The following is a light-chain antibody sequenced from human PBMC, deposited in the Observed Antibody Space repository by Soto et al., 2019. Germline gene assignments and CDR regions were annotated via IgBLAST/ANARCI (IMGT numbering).Light chain of an antibody. CDR3: QQYNKWPLT. J-gene: IGKJ4*01. CDR1: QSVSSN. CDR2: GAS. Sequence: EIVMTQSPATLSVSPGEGATLSCRASQSVSSNLAWYQQKPGQAPRLLIYGASTRATGIPASFSGSGSGTDFTLTISSLQSEDFSVYYCQQYNKWPLTFGGGTKVEIK. V-gene: IGKV3-15*01.